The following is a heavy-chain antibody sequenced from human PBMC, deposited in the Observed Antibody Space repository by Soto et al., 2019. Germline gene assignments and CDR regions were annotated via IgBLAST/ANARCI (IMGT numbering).Heavy chain of an antibody. J-gene: IGHJ4*02. V-gene: IGHV4-31*03. CDR1: GGSISSGGYY. CDR3: ARGRPGEKDCLDY. CDR2: IYYSGST. Sequence: SETLSLTCTVSGGSISSGGYYWSWIRQHPGKGLEWIGYIYYSGSTYYNPSLKSRVTISVNTSKNQFSLKLSSVTAADTALYYCARGRPGEKDCLDYWGQGTLVTVSS. D-gene: IGHD2-21*01.